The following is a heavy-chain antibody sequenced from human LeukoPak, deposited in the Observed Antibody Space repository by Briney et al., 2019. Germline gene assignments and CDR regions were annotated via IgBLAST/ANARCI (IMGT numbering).Heavy chain of an antibody. V-gene: IGHV4-61*01. CDR2: TYYSGST. CDR3: ARVEWFGELSPFDI. Sequence: SETLSLTCTVSGGSVSSGTYYWSWIRQPPGEGLEWIGYTYYSGSTNYNPSLKSRVTISVDTSTNQFSLKLSSVTAADTAVYYCARVEWFGELSPFDIWGQGTMVTVSS. D-gene: IGHD3-10*01. J-gene: IGHJ3*02. CDR1: GGSVSSGTYY.